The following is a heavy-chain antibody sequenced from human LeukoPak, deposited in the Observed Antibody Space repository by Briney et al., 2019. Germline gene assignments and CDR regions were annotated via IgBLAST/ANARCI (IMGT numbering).Heavy chain of an antibody. CDR3: AKCILTGYYKGYMDV. V-gene: IGHV3-23*01. J-gene: IGHJ6*03. D-gene: IGHD3-9*01. CDR2: IVGSIVTT. Sequence: PGGSLRLSCAASGFTFSSYAMNWVRQAPGKGLEWVSGIVGSIVTTYYADSVKGRFTISRDNSKNTLYLQMNSLRAEDPAVYYCAKCILTGYYKGYMDVWGKGTTVTISS. CDR1: GFTFSSYA.